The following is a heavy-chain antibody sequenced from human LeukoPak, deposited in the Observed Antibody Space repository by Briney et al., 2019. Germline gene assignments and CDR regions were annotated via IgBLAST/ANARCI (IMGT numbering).Heavy chain of an antibody. J-gene: IGHJ4*02. CDR1: GFTFHDYA. V-gene: IGHV3-9*01. CDR3: AKGYCSSISCHADY. Sequence: PGGSLRLSCAASGFTFHDYAMHWVPQAPGKGLEGVSGISWNRGSIGYADSVKGRFTISRDNAKMSLYLQMNSLRAEDTALYYCAKGYCSSISCHADYWGQGTLVTASS. D-gene: IGHD2-2*01. CDR2: ISWNRGSI.